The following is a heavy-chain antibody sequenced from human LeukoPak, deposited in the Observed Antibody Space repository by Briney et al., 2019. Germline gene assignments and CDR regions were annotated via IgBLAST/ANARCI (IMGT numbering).Heavy chain of an antibody. CDR2: IYDSGST. D-gene: IGHD2-15*01. CDR1: GGSISSGGYY. V-gene: IGHV4-30-4*08. CDR3: ARDCSGGSCYGAFDI. J-gene: IGHJ3*02. Sequence: SETLSLTCTVSGGSISSGGYYWSWIRQHPGKGLEWIGYIYDSGSTYYNPSLKSRITISVDTSENRFSLKLSSVTATDTAVYYCARDCSGGSCYGAFDIWGQGTMVTVSS.